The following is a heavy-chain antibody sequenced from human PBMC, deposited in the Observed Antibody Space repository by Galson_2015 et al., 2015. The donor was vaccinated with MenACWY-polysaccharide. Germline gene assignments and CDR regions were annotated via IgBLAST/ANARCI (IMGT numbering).Heavy chain of an antibody. CDR3: ARITGGEYFQY. Sequence: QSGAEVKKPGESLKISCKGLGCSFTSYWIGWVRQMPGKGLEWMGIIYPGGSDARFSPSFQGQVTMSADKSISTAYLQWNSLKASDTAIYYCARITGGEYFQYWGQGALVTV. J-gene: IGHJ1*01. CDR1: GCSFTSYW. D-gene: IGHD3-10*01. V-gene: IGHV5-51*03. CDR2: IYPGGSDA.